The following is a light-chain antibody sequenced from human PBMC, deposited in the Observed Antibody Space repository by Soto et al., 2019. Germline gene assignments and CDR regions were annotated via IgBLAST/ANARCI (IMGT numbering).Light chain of an antibody. CDR3: QQYGRSPWA. J-gene: IGKJ1*01. CDR1: QSVSGN. V-gene: IGKV3-20*01. Sequence: EIVLTQSPGTLSLSPGEEATLSCRASQSVSGNLAWYQQRPGQVPRLLLYRASARAAGIPDRFSGSGSETDYTLTSSSLAPEDFAVYYCQQYGRSPWAFGHGTQVEI. CDR2: RAS.